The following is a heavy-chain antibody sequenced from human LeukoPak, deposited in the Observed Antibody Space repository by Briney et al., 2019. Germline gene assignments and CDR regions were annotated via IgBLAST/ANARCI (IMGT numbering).Heavy chain of an antibody. CDR1: GGSISSYY. D-gene: IGHD3-22*01. CDR3: ARDLRSSMIVVIDLGSWFDP. Sequence: SETLSLTCTVSGGSISSYYWSWIRQPPGKGLEWIGYIYYSGSTNYNPSLKSRVTISVDTSKNQFSLKLSSVTAADTAVYYCARDLRSSMIVVIDLGSWFDPWGQGTLVTVSS. V-gene: IGHV4-59*12. J-gene: IGHJ5*02. CDR2: IYYSGST.